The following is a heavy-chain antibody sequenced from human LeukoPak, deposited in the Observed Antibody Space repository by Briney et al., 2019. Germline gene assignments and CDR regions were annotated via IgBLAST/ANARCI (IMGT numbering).Heavy chain of an antibody. CDR3: SRGGGYGDY. CDR1: GASLTSFY. D-gene: IGHD5-12*01. J-gene: IGHJ4*02. V-gene: IGHV4-4*07. CDR2: IHTNGGT. Sequence: SETLSLTCTVSGASLTSFYYNWIRQSAGKGLEWIGRIHTNGGTDSRPSLNSRVTMSVDTSKKQISLKLTSVTAADTAVYFCSRGGGYGDYWGQGILVTVSS.